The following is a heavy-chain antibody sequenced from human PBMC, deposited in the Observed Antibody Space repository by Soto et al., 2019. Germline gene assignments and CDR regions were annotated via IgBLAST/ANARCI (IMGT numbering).Heavy chain of an antibody. V-gene: IGHV1-2*04. CDR1: GYTFSDHY. CDR3: SRIMGGTNHFDY. J-gene: IGHJ4*02. CDR2: INPKSGVT. Sequence: ASVKVSCKASGYTFSDHYMHWVRQAPGQGLEWRGWINPKSGVTSYAQKFQGWVTMTRDTSFTTAYMEMSRLRSDDTAIYYCSRIMGGTNHFDYWGQGTPVTVSS. D-gene: IGHD1-1*01.